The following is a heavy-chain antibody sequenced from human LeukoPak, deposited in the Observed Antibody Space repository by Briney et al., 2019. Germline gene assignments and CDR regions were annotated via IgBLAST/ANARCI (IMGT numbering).Heavy chain of an antibody. V-gene: IGHV3-30*04. Sequence: GGSLRLSCAASGFPFSSYVMHGVRQAPGKGLEWVAVMSHDGSNKYYAESVTGRFTISRDNSKDTLYLQMNSLRVEDTAVYYCARDRVGSSTFDYWGQGTLVTVSS. CDR1: GFPFSSYV. J-gene: IGHJ4*02. CDR2: MSHDGSNK. CDR3: ARDRVGSSTFDY. D-gene: IGHD1-26*01.